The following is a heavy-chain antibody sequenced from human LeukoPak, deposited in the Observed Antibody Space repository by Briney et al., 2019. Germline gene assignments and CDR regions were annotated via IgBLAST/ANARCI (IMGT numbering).Heavy chain of an antibody. J-gene: IGHJ5*02. CDR2: IYHSGST. CDR3: ARNYDFWSGYYSRDNWFDP. V-gene: IGHV4-38-2*01. D-gene: IGHD3-3*01. Sequence: KTSETLSLTCAVSGYSISSGYYWGWIRQPPGKGLEWIGSIYHSGSTYYNPSLKSRVTISGDTSKNQFSLKLSSVTAADTAVYYCARNYDFWSGYYSRDNWFDPWGQGTLVTVSS. CDR1: GYSISSGYY.